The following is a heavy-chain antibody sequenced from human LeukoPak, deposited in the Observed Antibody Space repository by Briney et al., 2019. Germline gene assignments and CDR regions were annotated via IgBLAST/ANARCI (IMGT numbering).Heavy chain of an antibody. V-gene: IGHV1-18*01. CDR3: ARDRQLWGGNYNWFDX. Sequence: ASVKVSCKASGYTFTSYGISWVRQAPGQGLEWMGWISAYNGNTNYAQKLQGRVTMTTDTSTSTAYMELRSLRSDDTAVYYCARDRQLWGGNYNWFDXWGQGTLVTVS. CDR1: GYTFTSYG. CDR2: ISAYNGNT. J-gene: IGHJ5*02. D-gene: IGHD4-23*01.